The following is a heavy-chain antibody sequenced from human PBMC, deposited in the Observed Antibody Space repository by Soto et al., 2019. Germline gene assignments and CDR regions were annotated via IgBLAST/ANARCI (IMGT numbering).Heavy chain of an antibody. CDR2: IHYNGNT. J-gene: IGHJ4*02. D-gene: IGHD2-2*03. V-gene: IGHV4-59*01. CDR3: AREGNLGRWIQPLDS. Sequence: SETLSLTCTVSGDSLSSYSWSWIRQPPGKGLEWIGNIHYNGNTKYSPSLKSRVTMSVDTSKNHFSLKLISVTTADTAVYFCAREGNLGRWIQPLDSWGQGTLVTVSS. CDR1: GDSLSSYS.